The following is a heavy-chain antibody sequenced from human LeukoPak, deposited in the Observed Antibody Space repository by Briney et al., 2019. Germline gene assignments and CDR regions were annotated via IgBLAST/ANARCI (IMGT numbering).Heavy chain of an antibody. CDR3: GRVWGTTASAH. D-gene: IGHD3-16*01. Sequence: GVSLRLSCAASGFTFSSYWMTWVRQAPGKGLEWVSNIKQDGTKKYYVDSVKGQFTISRENTKNSLYLQMNSLRGEDTAVYYCGRVWGTTASAHWGQGTLVMVSS. J-gene: IGHJ4*02. CDR1: GFTFSSYW. V-gene: IGHV3-7*01. CDR2: IKQDGTKK.